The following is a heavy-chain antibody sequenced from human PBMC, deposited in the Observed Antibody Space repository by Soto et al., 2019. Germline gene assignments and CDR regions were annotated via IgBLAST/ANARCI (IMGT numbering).Heavy chain of an antibody. D-gene: IGHD2-2*01. V-gene: IGHV3-30-3*01. CDR2: TSYDGINT. J-gene: IGHJ4*02. Sequence: PGGSLGLCFAACGFIFSSYWMNWVRQAPGKWLEWVALTSYDGINTYYADSVKGRFTISRDSSKKTLYLQMNSLRAAHTAVYYCGRCSSTSCHLGSDYWGQGTLVTVSS. CDR3: GRCSSTSCHLGSDY. CDR1: GFIFSSYW.